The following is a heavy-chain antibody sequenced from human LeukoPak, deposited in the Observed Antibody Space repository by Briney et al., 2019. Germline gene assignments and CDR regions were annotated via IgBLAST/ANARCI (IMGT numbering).Heavy chain of an antibody. V-gene: IGHV3-53*01. CDR3: ARRAGGYSHPYDY. CDR1: GFTFDDYG. Sequence: GGSLRLSCAASGFTFDDYGMSWVRQAPGKGLEWVSLIYSGGTTYYADSVKGRFTISRDNSKNTLYLQMNSLRAEDTAVYYCARRAGGYSHPYDYWGQGILVTVSS. CDR2: IYSGGTT. J-gene: IGHJ4*02. D-gene: IGHD4-23*01.